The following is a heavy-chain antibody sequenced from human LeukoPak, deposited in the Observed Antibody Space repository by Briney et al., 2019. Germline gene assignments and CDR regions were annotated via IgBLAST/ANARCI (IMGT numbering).Heavy chain of an antibody. CDR3: ARGGGTYYDFWSGYYYYYYYMDV. CDR1: GVSISSSSYY. V-gene: IGHV4-39*01. J-gene: IGHJ6*03. Sequence: SETLSLTCTVYGVSISSSSYYWGWIRQPPGKGLEWIGSIWIGSIYHSGSTYYNPSLKSRVTIPVDTSKNQFSLKLSSVTAADTAVYYCARGGGTYYDFWSGYYYYYYYMDVWGKGTTVTVSS. CDR2: IYHSGST. D-gene: IGHD3-3*01.